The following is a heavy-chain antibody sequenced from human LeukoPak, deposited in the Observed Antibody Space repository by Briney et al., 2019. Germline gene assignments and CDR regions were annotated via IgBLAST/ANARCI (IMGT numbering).Heavy chain of an antibody. CDR3: ASIEGPHSLAGYDQYYYYGMDV. CDR2: IYYSGGT. D-gene: IGHD5-12*01. J-gene: IGHJ6*02. CDR1: GASITSTFW. V-gene: IGHV4-4*02. Sequence: PSKTLSLTCAVSGASITSTFWWTCVRQPPGKGLEWIGDIYYSGGTNYNPSLKSRVTISVDKSNNQFSLNLSSVTAADTAVYYCASIEGPHSLAGYDQYYYYGMDVWGQGTTVTVSS.